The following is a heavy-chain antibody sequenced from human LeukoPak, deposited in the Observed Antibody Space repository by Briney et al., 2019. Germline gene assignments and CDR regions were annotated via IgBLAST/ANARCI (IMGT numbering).Heavy chain of an antibody. J-gene: IGHJ4*02. CDR1: GGSISSYY. D-gene: IGHD3-10*01. CDR3: ARLGGGAFDY. CDR2: IYYSGST. Sequence: SETLSLTCTVSGGSISSYYWSWIRQPPGKGLEWIGYIYYSGSTNYNPSLKSRVTVSVDTSENQFSLKLSSVTAADTAVYYCARLGGGAFDYWGQGTLVTVSS. V-gene: IGHV4-59*08.